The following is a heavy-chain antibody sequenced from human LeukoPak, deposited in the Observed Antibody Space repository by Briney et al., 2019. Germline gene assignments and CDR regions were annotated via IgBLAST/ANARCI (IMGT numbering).Heavy chain of an antibody. CDR1: GGSFSGYY. J-gene: IGHJ5*02. Sequence: PSETLSLTCAVYGGSFSGYYWSWIRQPPGKGLEWIGEINHSGSTNYNPSPKSRVTISVDTSKNQFSLKLSSVTAADTAVYYCARGIVVVPAATWGGDWFDPWGQGTLVTVSS. D-gene: IGHD2-2*01. CDR2: INHSGST. V-gene: IGHV4-34*01. CDR3: ARGIVVVPAATWGGDWFDP.